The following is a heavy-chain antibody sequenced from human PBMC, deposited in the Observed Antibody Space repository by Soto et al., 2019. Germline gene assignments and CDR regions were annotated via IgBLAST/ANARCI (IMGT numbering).Heavy chain of an antibody. D-gene: IGHD1-26*01. CDR3: GRGRVDGGELDL. Sequence: VQLVESGGGVVQPGRSLRLSCAASGFTFRTYGMYWVRQAPGKGLEWVAVIWYDASNKYYADSVKGRFTISRDNSENTLYLQMNSLRAEDTAVYYCGRGRVDGGELDLWGQGTLVTVSS. CDR2: IWYDASNK. CDR1: GFTFRTYG. V-gene: IGHV3-33*01. J-gene: IGHJ4*02.